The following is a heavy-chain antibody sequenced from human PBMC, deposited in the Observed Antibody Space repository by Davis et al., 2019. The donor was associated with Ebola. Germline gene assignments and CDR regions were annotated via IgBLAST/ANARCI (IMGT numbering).Heavy chain of an antibody. Sequence: PGGSLRLSCAASGFTFSSYSMNWVRQAPGKGLEWVSSISSSSSYIYYADSVKGRFTISRDNAKNSLYLQMNSLRAEDTAVYYCVKDALAAAAGRFDYWGQGTLVPVSS. CDR2: ISSSSSYI. V-gene: IGHV3-21*04. D-gene: IGHD6-13*01. CDR3: VKDALAAAAGRFDY. J-gene: IGHJ4*02. CDR1: GFTFSSYS.